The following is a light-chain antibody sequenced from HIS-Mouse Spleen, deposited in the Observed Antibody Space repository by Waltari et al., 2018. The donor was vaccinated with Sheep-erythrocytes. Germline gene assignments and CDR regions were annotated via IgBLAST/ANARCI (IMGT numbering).Light chain of an antibody. CDR3: QSYDSSLSGWV. CDR1: SSNIGAGYD. Sequence: QSVLTQPPSVSGALGQRVTISCTGSSSNIGAGYDVHWYQQLPGTAPKLLIYGNSNRPSGVPDRFSGSKSGTSASLAITGLQAEDEADYYCQSYDSSLSGWVFGGVTKLTVL. J-gene: IGLJ3*02. CDR2: GNS. V-gene: IGLV1-40*01.